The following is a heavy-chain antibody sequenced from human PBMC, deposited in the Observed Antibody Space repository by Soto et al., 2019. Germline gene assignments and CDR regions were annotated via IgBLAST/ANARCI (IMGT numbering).Heavy chain of an antibody. D-gene: IGHD5-12*01. V-gene: IGHV1-18*01. CDR3: AGVTGYDQRSPYFDY. Sequence: QVQLVQSGAEVKKPGASVKVSCKASGYTFTSYGISWVRQAPGQGLEWMGWISAYNGNTNYAQKLQGRVTMTTDTSTSTADKERKSLRSDDTAVYYCAGVTGYDQRSPYFDYWGQGTLVTVSS. J-gene: IGHJ4*02. CDR2: ISAYNGNT. CDR1: GYTFTSYG.